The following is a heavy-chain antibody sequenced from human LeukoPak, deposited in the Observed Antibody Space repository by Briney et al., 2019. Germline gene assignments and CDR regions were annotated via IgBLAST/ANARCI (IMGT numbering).Heavy chain of an antibody. CDR2: IIPILGIA. Sequence: SVKVSCKASGGTFSSYTISWVRQAPGQGLEWMGRIIPILGIANYPQKFQGRVTITADKSTSTAYMELSSLRSEDTAVYYCASSDCSGGSCYPFDYWGQGTLVTVSS. CDR1: GGTFSSYT. CDR3: ASSDCSGGSCYPFDY. D-gene: IGHD2-15*01. V-gene: IGHV1-69*02. J-gene: IGHJ4*02.